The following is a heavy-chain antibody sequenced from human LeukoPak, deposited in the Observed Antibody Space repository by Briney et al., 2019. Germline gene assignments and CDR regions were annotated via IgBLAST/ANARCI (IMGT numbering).Heavy chain of an antibody. CDR3: ARGVTTVEN. CDR1: GFTFSDHY. J-gene: IGHJ4*02. CDR2: ISTSGTTI. V-gene: IGHV3-11*04. D-gene: IGHD4-23*01. Sequence: PGGSLRLSCAASGFTFSDHYMSWIRQTPGKGLEWVSYISTSGTTIYYADSVKGRFTVSRDNAKNSLYLQMNSLRAEDTAVYYCARGVTTVENWGQGTLVTVSS.